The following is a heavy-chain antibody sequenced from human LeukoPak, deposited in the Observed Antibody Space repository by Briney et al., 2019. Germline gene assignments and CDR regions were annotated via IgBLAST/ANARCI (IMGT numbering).Heavy chain of an antibody. V-gene: IGHV3-33*01. CDR3: AREETGNPGGY. CDR2: IWYDGSNK. D-gene: IGHD1-14*01. CDR1: GFTFCSYG. Sequence: PGRSLRPSSAASGFTFCSYGMHWVRQAPRKGLEWGAVIWYDGSNKYYADSVKGRFTISRDNSKNTLYLQMNILRAEDTAVYYWAREETGNPGGYWGQGTLVTVSS. J-gene: IGHJ4*02.